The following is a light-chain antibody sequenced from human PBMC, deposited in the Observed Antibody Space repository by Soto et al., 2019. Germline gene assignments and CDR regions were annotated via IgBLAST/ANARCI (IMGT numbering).Light chain of an antibody. J-gene: IGLJ2*01. CDR2: EGN. V-gene: IGLV2-23*01. CDR3: CSYAGRDTPVI. CDR1: SSDVGSYNL. Sequence: ALTQPASVSGSPGQSITISCTGTSSDVGSYNLVSWYQVHPDKAPKLIIYEGNKRPSGVSDRFSGSKSGDTASLTISGLQTEDEGDYYCCSYAGRDTPVIFGGGTQLTVL.